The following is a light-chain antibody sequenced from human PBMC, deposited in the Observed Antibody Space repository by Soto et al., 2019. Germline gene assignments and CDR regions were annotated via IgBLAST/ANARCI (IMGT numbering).Light chain of an antibody. V-gene: IGKV3-20*01. CDR3: QQYGSSFT. CDR1: QSVSGNY. Sequence: EIVLTQSPGTLSLSPGERATLSCRASQSVSGNYLAWYQQKPGQAPRLLFYGASSRATDLRDSFSASGSGTDFNLTISRLEPEDVAVYYCQQYGSSFTFGQGTKLEIK. CDR2: GAS. J-gene: IGKJ2*01.